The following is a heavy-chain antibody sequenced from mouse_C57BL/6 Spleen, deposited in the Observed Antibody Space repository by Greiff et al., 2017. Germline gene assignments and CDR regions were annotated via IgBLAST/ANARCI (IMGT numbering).Heavy chain of an antibody. CDR3: ARTDYGSSYGDY. J-gene: IGHJ2*01. CDR2: IYPGSGST. CDR1: GYTFTSYW. D-gene: IGHD1-1*01. V-gene: IGHV1-55*01. Sequence: VKLMESGAELVKPGASVKMSCKASGYTFTSYWITWVKQRPGQGLEWIGDIYPGSGSTNYNEKFKSKATLTVDTSSSTAYMQLSSLTSEDSAVYCCARTDYGSSYGDYWGQGTTLTVSS.